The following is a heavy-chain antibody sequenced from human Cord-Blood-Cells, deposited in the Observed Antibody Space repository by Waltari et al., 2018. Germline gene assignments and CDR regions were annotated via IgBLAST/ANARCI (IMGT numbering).Heavy chain of an antibody. CDR3: ARQEGSSWYNWFDP. D-gene: IGHD6-13*01. Sequence: QVQLQQWGAGLLKPSETLSLTCAVYGGSSSGYYWSWIRQPPGKGLEWIGEINHSGSTNYNPSLKSRVTISVDTSKNQFSLKLSSVTAADTAVYYCARQEGSSWYNWFDPWGQGTLVTVSS. CDR2: INHSGST. CDR1: GGSSSGYY. V-gene: IGHV4-34*01. J-gene: IGHJ5*02.